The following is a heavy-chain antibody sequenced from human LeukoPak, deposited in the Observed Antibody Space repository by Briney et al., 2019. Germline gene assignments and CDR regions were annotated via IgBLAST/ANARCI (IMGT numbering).Heavy chain of an antibody. Sequence: GGSLRLSCAASGFTFSTYWMSWVRQAPGKGLEWVSSISSSSSYIYYADSVKGRFTISRDNAKNSLYLQMNSLRAEDTAVYYCARGPYYYDSSGYYPYYFDYWGQGTLVTVSS. CDR2: ISSSSSYI. V-gene: IGHV3-21*01. CDR3: ARGPYYYDSSGYYPYYFDY. D-gene: IGHD3-22*01. CDR1: GFTFSTYW. J-gene: IGHJ4*02.